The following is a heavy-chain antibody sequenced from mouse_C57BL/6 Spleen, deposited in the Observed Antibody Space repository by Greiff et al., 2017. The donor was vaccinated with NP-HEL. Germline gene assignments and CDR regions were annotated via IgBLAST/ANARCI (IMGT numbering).Heavy chain of an antibody. D-gene: IGHD2-2*01. V-gene: IGHV5-17*01. CDR3: ERKGGYGLDD. CDR2: ISRGSSTI. Sequence: EVKLVESGGGLVKPGGSLKLSCAASGFAFSDYGMHWVRQAPEKGLEWVAYISRGSSTIYYADTVKGRFTISRDNAKNTLFLQLTSLRSGDSALFYCERKGGYGLDDWRQGTTRPVSS. CDR1: GFAFSDYG. J-gene: IGHJ2*01.